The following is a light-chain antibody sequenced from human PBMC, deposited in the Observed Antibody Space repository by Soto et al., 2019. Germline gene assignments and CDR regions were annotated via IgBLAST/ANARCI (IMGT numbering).Light chain of an antibody. CDR3: MQALQSPPT. V-gene: IGKV2-28*01. Sequence: EIVMTQSPLSLPVTPGEPASISCRSTQSLLHSNGHDCLDWYLQKPGQSPQLLIHLGSIRASGLPDRFSGSGSGTDFTLKISRVEAEDVGLYYCMQALQSPPTFGGGTKVEIK. CDR1: QSLLHSNGHDC. J-gene: IGKJ4*01. CDR2: LGS.